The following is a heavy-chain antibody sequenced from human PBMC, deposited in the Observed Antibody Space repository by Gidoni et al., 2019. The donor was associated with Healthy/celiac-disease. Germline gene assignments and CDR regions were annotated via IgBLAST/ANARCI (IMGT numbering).Heavy chain of an antibody. CDR3: ASRRRTEYH. Sequence: QVQRVEAGGGGVQPGRSLRLSGAASGFTFSSYAMHWVRQAPGKGLEWVSVISYYGINKYYAYSVKGRFTISRDNSKNTLYLQMNSLRAEDTAVYYCASRRRTEYHWGQATLVTVSS. J-gene: IGHJ5*02. CDR1: GFTFSSYA. CDR2: ISYYGINK. V-gene: IGHV3-30*04.